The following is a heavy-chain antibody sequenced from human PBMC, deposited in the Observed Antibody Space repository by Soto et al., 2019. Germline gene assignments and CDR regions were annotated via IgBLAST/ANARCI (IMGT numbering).Heavy chain of an antibody. D-gene: IGHD6-13*01. Sequence: QVQVVQSGAEVKQPGSSVKVSCKASGGTFSDYAISWVRQAPGQGLEWMGGISPLTETPVYAQTVQGRLTISADEVTSVAYMELSTLSSDDTAVYYFAIGTRSSWSCGFWGQGTLVTVSS. CDR1: GGTFSDYA. V-gene: IGHV1-69*01. J-gene: IGHJ4*02. CDR2: ISPLTETP. CDR3: AIGTRSSWSCGF.